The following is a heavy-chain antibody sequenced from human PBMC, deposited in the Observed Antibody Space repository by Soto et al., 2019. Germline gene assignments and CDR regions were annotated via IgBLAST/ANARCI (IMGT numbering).Heavy chain of an antibody. J-gene: IGHJ3*02. Sequence: ASVKVSCKVSGYTLTELSMHWVRQAPGKGLGWMGGFDPEDGETIYAQKFQGRVTMTEDTSTDTAYMELSSLRSEDTAVYYCATSAGYSGYDSHAFDIWGQGTMVTVSS. V-gene: IGHV1-24*01. D-gene: IGHD5-12*01. CDR1: GYTLTELS. CDR3: ATSAGYSGYDSHAFDI. CDR2: FDPEDGET.